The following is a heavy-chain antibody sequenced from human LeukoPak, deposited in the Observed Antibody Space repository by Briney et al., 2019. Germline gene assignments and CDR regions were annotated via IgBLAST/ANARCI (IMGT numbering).Heavy chain of an antibody. CDR1: GGSISSGSYY. D-gene: IGHD2-2*01. CDR3: ARDQEAYCSSTSCYEYSYYMDV. Sequence: SETLSFTCTVSGGSISSGSYYWSWIRQPAGKGLEWIGRIYTSGSTNYNPSLKSRVTISVDTSKNQFSLKLSSVTAADTAVYYCARDQEAYCSSTSCYEYSYYMDVWGKGTTVTISS. V-gene: IGHV4-61*02. J-gene: IGHJ6*03. CDR2: IYTSGST.